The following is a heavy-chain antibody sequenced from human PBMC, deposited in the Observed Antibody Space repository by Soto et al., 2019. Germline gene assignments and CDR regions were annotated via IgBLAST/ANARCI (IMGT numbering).Heavy chain of an antibody. D-gene: IGHD6-13*01. CDR2: ISGSGGST. J-gene: IGHJ6*02. V-gene: IGHV3-23*01. CDR3: AKASRQQQLVPGTSSVPHHIGFYYYYYGMDV. CDR1: GFTFSSYA. Sequence: GGSLRLSCAASGFTFSSYAMSWVRQAPGKGLEWVSAISGSGGSTYYADSVKGRFTISRDNSKNTLYLQMNSLRAEDTAVYYCAKASRQQQLVPGTSSVPHHIGFYYYYYGMDVWGQGTTVTVSS.